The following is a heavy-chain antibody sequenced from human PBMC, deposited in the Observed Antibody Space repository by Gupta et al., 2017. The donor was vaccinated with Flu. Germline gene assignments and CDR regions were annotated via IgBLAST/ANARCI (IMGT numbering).Heavy chain of an antibody. Sequence: QITLRESGPTLVKPTQTLTLTCTFSGFSLSTSGMGVGWIRQPPGKALEWLALIYWDDDKRYSPSLKNRLTISKDTSKNQVVLTMTNMDPVDTATYFCAHRHSGWYFYDSWGQGTLVTVSS. CDR1: GFSLSTSGMG. J-gene: IGHJ4*02. CDR2: IYWDDDK. D-gene: IGHD6-19*01. CDR3: AHRHSGWYFYDS. V-gene: IGHV2-5*02.